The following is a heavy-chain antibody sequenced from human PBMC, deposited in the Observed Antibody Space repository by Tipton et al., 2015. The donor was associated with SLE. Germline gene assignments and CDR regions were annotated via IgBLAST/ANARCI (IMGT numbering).Heavy chain of an antibody. J-gene: IGHJ3*02. CDR2: IYYSSYT. D-gene: IGHD6-19*01. V-gene: IGHV4-59*01. Sequence: TLSLTCAVYGGSFSSYYWSWIRQPPGKGLEWIGYIYYSSYTNYNPSLKSRVTTSFDRSKNQFSLNLNSVTAADTATYYCARVRGGWANDASDIWGQGTMVTVSS. CDR1: GGSFSSYY. CDR3: ARVRGGWANDASDI.